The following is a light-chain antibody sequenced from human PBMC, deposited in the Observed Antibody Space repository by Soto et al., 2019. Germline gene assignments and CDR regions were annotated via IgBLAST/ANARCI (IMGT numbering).Light chain of an antibody. Sequence: AIQLTQSPSSLSASVGDRVTITCRASQGISSALAWYQQKPGKAPKLLIYDASSLESGVPLRFSGSGSGTDFTLTISSLQPEDFATYYCQQFNNYPLITFGQGTRLEIK. J-gene: IGKJ5*01. V-gene: IGKV1D-13*01. CDR3: QQFNNYPLIT. CDR1: QGISSA. CDR2: DAS.